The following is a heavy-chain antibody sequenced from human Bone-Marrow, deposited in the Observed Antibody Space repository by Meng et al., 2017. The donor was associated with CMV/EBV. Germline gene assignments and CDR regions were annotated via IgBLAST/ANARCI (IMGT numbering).Heavy chain of an antibody. Sequence: ASVKVSCKASGYTFIDYDLHWVRQAPGQGLEWMGWINPKSGGTNYAQRFQGRVTMTRDTSINTVYMELRRLRSDDTAVYFCAKSLYTNYYSTYYGLDVWGQGTTVTVSS. D-gene: IGHD3-22*01. J-gene: IGHJ6*02. CDR2: INPKSGGT. V-gene: IGHV1-2*02. CDR3: AKSLYTNYYSTYYGLDV. CDR1: GYTFIDYD.